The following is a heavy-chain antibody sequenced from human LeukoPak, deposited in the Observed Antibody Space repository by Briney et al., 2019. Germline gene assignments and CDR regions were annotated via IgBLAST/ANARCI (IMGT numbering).Heavy chain of an antibody. CDR3: ARSYYDYALDY. J-gene: IGHJ4*02. V-gene: IGHV3-7*03. Sequence: GGSLRLSCAASRFTFSSYWMTWVRQAPGKGLEWVANIKRDGSEKYYVDSVKGRFTISRDNAKDSLFLQMNSLRAEDTAVYYCARSYYDYALDYWGQGTLVTVSS. CDR1: RFTFSSYW. CDR2: IKRDGSEK. D-gene: IGHD3-16*01.